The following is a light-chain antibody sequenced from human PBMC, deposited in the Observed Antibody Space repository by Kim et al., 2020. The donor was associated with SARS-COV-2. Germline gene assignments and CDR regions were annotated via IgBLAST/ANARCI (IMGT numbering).Light chain of an antibody. CDR2: DAS. V-gene: IGKV1-5*01. CDR3: QQYDSYSRGT. CDR1: QSISAY. Sequence: SVGDRVTITYRASQSISAYLAWYQHKPGKAPKLLIYDASILESGVPSRFSGSGSGTEFTLTISSLQPDDFAIYYCQQYDSYSRGTFGQGTKLEI. J-gene: IGKJ2*01.